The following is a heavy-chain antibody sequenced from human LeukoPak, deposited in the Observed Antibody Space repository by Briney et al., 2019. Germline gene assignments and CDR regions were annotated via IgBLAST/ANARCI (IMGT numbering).Heavy chain of an antibody. V-gene: IGHV3-33*01. CDR1: GFAFSTYG. J-gene: IGHJ5*02. CDR2: IWYDGSNI. D-gene: IGHD3-10*01. Sequence: PGGSLRLSCAASGFAFSTYGMHWVRQAPGKGLEWVAVIWYDGSNIYYADSVKGRFTISRDNSKNTLYLQMNSLRVEDTAVYYCARGSYYYGSGTYPLDPWGQGTLVTVSS. CDR3: ARGSYYYGSGTYPLDP.